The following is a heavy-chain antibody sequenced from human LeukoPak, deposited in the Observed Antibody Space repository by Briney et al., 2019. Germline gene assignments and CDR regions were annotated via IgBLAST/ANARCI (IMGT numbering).Heavy chain of an antibody. V-gene: IGHV4-59*08. CDR1: GGSISSYY. CDR3: ARMYNWFDP. CDR2: IYYSGST. J-gene: IGHJ5*02. Sequence: SETLSLTCTVSGGSISSYYWSWIRQPPGKGLEWIGYIYYSGSTNYNPSLKSRVTISVDTSKNQFSLKLSSVTAADTAVYYCARMYNWFDPWGQGTLVTVSS.